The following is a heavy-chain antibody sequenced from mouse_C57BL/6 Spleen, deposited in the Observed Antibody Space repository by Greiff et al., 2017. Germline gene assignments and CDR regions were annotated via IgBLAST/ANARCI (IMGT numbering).Heavy chain of an antibody. CDR2: INPNNGGT. V-gene: IGHV1-26*01. J-gene: IGHJ4*01. CDR1: GYTFTDYY. D-gene: IGHD2-12*01. Sequence: EVQLKQSGPELVKPGASVKISCKASGYTFTDYYMNWVKQSHGKSLEWIGDINPNNGGTSYNQKFKGKATLTVDKSSSTAYMELRSLTSEDSAVYYCAIYSKGNYYAMDYWGQGTSVTVSS. CDR3: AIYSKGNYYAMDY.